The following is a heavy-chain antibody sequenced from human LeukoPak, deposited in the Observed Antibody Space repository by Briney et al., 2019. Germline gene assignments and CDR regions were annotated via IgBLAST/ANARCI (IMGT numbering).Heavy chain of an antibody. CDR1: GGSFSGYY. Sequence: KASETLPLTCGVYGGSFSGYYWSWIRQPPGKGLEWIGEINHSGSTNYNPSLKSRVTISVDTSKNQFSLKLNSVTAADTAVYYCASSLRIPVASWGQGTLVTVSS. D-gene: IGHD6-19*01. CDR2: INHSGST. V-gene: IGHV4-34*01. CDR3: ASSLRIPVAS. J-gene: IGHJ5*02.